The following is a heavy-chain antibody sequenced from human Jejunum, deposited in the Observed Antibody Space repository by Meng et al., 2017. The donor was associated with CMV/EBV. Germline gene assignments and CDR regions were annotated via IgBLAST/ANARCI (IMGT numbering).Heavy chain of an antibody. D-gene: IGHD3-3*01. CDR2: IDTDGKT. CDR3: ADIGVGDQGF. V-gene: IGHV3-53*01. J-gene: IGHJ4*02. Sequence: VQLVESGGGLIQPGGSLRLSCAASGLTVSSHYMSWVRQAPGKGLEWVSVIDTDGKTYYADSVKGRFAISRDNSKNTLYLQMSSLRVEDTAVYSCADIGVGDQGFWGQGTLVTVSS. CDR1: GLTVSSHY.